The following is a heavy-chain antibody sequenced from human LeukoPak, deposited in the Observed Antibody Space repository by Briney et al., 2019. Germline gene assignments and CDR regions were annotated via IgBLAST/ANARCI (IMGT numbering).Heavy chain of an antibody. CDR1: GFTVSSNY. J-gene: IGHJ4*02. CDR3: ARGGYYDSGGYCLDY. Sequence: PGGSLRLSCAASGFTVSSNYMSWVRQAPGKGLEWVSVIYSGGSTYYADSVKGRFTISRDNSKNTLYLQMNSLRAEDTAVYYCARGGYYDSGGYCLDYWGQGTLVTVSS. CDR2: IYSGGST. D-gene: IGHD3-22*01. V-gene: IGHV3-53*01.